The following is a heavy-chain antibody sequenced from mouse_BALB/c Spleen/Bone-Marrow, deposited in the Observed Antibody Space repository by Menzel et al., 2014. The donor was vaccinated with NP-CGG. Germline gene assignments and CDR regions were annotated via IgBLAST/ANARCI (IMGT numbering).Heavy chain of an antibody. Sequence: EVKLMESGAELVKPGASVKLSCTASGFNIKDTYMHWVKQRPEQGLEWIGRIDPANGNTKYDPKFQGKATITADTSSNTAYLQLSSLTSEDTAVYYCARWGKLGRGYCDVWGAGTTVTGSS. D-gene: IGHD4-1*01. V-gene: IGHV14-3*02. J-gene: IGHJ1*01. CDR2: IDPANGNT. CDR1: GFNIKDTY. CDR3: ARWGKLGRGYCDV.